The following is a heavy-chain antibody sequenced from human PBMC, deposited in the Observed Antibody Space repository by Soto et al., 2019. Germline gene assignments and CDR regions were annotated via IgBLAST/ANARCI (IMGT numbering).Heavy chain of an antibody. CDR3: ARSGYCSGTSCRGAFDI. V-gene: IGHV3-74*01. CDR2: INSDGSST. J-gene: IGHJ3*02. D-gene: IGHD2-2*01. Sequence: PGGSLRLSCAASGFTFSSYCMHWVRQAPGKGLVWVSRINSDGSSTSYADSVKGRFTISRDNAKNTLYLQMNSLRAEDTAVYYCARSGYCSGTSCRGAFDIWGQGTMVTVSS. CDR1: GFTFSSYC.